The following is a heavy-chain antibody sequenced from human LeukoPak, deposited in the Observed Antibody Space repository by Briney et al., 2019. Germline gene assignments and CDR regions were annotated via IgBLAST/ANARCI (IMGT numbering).Heavy chain of an antibody. V-gene: IGHV3-74*01. CDR1: GFTFSSYW. CDR3: VGVTTFDY. Sequence: GESLKISCAASGFTFSSYWMHWVRQAPGKGLVWVSRINSDGSSTSYADSVKGRFTISRDNAKNTLYLQMNSLRAEDTAVYYCVGVTTFDYWGQGTLVTVSS. D-gene: IGHD4-11*01. CDR2: INSDGSST. J-gene: IGHJ4*02.